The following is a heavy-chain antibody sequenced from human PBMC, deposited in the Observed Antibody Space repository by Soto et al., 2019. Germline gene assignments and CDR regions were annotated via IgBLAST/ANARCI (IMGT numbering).Heavy chain of an antibody. V-gene: IGHV1-46*01. CDR1: GYTFTSYY. Sequence: QVQLVQSGAEVKKPGASVKVSCKASGYTFTSYYMHWVRQAPGQGLEWMGIINPSGGSTSYAQKFQGRVTMTRDTSTSTVYMELSSLRSEGTAVYYCARDRGGSIAAAGTYWYFDLWGRGTLVTVSS. CDR2: INPSGGST. J-gene: IGHJ2*01. CDR3: ARDRGGSIAAAGTYWYFDL. D-gene: IGHD6-13*01.